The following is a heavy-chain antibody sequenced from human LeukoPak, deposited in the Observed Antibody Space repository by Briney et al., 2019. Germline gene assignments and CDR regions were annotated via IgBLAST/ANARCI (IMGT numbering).Heavy chain of an antibody. CDR3: ARDPNYHDTSGYYLGY. CDR2: INSDGSST. D-gene: IGHD3-22*01. J-gene: IGHJ4*02. V-gene: IGHV3-74*01. CDR1: GFTFSSYW. Sequence: QPGGSLRLSCAASGFTFSSYWMHWVRQAPGKGLVWVSRINSDGSSTSYADSVKGRFTISRDNSKNTLYLQLNNLRAEDTAVYYCARDPNYHDTSGYYLGYWGQGTPVTVSS.